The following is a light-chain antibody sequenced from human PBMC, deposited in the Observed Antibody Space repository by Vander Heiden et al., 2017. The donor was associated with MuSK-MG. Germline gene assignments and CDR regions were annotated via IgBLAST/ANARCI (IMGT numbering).Light chain of an antibody. CDR1: SSDVGSYNL. V-gene: IGLV2-23*02. CDR3: CSYAGSSTVV. CDR2: EVS. J-gene: IGLJ2*01. Sequence: QSALTQPASLSGSPGQSITISCTGTSSDVGSYNLVSWYQQHPGKAPKLMIYEVSKRPSGVSNRFSGSKSGNNASLTISGLQAEDEADDYCCSYAGSSTVVFGGGTKLTVL.